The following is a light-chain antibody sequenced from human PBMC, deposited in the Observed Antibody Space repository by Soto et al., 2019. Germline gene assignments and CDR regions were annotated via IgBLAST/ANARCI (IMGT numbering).Light chain of an antibody. CDR1: QSVSSY. CDR3: QQRSNWSTWT. J-gene: IGKJ1*01. V-gene: IGKV3-11*01. CDR2: DAS. Sequence: EIVLTQSPATLSLSPGERATLSCRASQSVSSYLAWYQQKPGKAPRLLIYDASNRATGIPARFSGSGSGTDFTLTISSLEPEDFAVYYCQQRSNWSTWTFGQGTKVEIK.